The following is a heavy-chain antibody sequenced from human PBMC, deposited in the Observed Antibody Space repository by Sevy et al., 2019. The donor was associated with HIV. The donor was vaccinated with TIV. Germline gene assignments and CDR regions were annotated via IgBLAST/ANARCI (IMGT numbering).Heavy chain of an antibody. CDR1: GFTFSSYA. D-gene: IGHD4-17*01. CDR3: AKDESKMTTVVTPFDY. CDR2: ISGSGGST. Sequence: GGSLRLSFAASGFTFSSYAMSWVRQAPGKGLEWVSAISGSGGSTYYADSVKGRFTISRDNSKNTLYLQMNSLRAEDTAVYYCAKDESKMTTVVTPFDYWGQGTLVTVSS. V-gene: IGHV3-23*01. J-gene: IGHJ4*02.